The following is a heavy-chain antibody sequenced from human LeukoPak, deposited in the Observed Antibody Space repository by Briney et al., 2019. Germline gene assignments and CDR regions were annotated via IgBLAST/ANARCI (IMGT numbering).Heavy chain of an antibody. CDR3: AREKRITIFGVETKSAFDI. D-gene: IGHD3-3*01. Sequence: QTGGSLRLSGAASGFTFSRFWMSWVRQAPGKGLEWVANIRKDGSDKNYVDSVKGRFTISRDNAKNSLYLQMNSLRAEDTAVYYCAREKRITIFGVETKSAFDIWGQGTMVTVSS. CDR2: IRKDGSDK. V-gene: IGHV3-7*01. J-gene: IGHJ3*02. CDR1: GFTFSRFW.